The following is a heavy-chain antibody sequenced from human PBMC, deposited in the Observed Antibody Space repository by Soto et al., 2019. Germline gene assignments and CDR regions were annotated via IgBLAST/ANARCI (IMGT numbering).Heavy chain of an antibody. CDR3: AKDAEPLYSTGPYFDY. D-gene: IGHD6-19*01. Sequence: QVQLVESGGGVVQPGRSLRLSCAASGFTFSSYGMHWVRQAPGKGLEWVAVISYDGSNKYYADSVKGRFTISRDNSKNTLYLQMNSLRAEDTAVYYCAKDAEPLYSTGPYFDYWGQGTLVTVSS. J-gene: IGHJ4*02. CDR2: ISYDGSNK. V-gene: IGHV3-30*18. CDR1: GFTFSSYG.